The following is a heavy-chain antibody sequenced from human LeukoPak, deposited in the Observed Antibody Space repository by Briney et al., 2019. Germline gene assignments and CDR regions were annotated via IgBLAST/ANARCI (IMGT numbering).Heavy chain of an antibody. J-gene: IGHJ4*02. V-gene: IGHV3-53*01. Sequence: GGSLRLSCAASGFTISSNYMSWVRQGPGKGLEWVSLIYSGGYTYYADSVKGRFTISRDNSKNTLYLQMNSLRGEDTAVYYCARQRYYYDSSGPYFDYWGQGTLVTVSS. CDR3: ARQRYYYDSSGPYFDY. D-gene: IGHD3-22*01. CDR2: IYSGGYT. CDR1: GFTISSNY.